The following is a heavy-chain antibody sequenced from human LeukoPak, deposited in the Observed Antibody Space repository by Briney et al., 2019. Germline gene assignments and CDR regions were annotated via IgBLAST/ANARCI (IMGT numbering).Heavy chain of an antibody. J-gene: IGHJ4*02. D-gene: IGHD2-2*01. Sequence: SQTLSLTCAVSAGSMSSDAWSWVRQPPGMALEWVGYICHSGSPYYNPSLKSRVTISLDRSKNQFSLKLSSMTAADTAFYYCARSYGPYQIDSWGQGTLVTVSS. CDR2: ICHSGSP. V-gene: IGHV4-30-2*01. CDR1: AGSMSSDA. CDR3: ARSYGPYQIDS.